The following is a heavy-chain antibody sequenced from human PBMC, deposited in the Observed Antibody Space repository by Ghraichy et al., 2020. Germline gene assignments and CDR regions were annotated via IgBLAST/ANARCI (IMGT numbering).Heavy chain of an antibody. CDR3: AKGSTSAKDYYGMDV. CDR2: ISASGATP. D-gene: IGHD2/OR15-2a*01. CDR1: GFTFTSHA. Sequence: GGSLRLSCVASGFTFTSHAMTWVRQAPGKGLEWVSSISASGATPYYGPSASGRFTISKDNSKNTVYLQLNSLSAEDTAIYFCAKGSTSAKDYYGMDVWSQGTTVTVS. J-gene: IGHJ6*02. V-gene: IGHV3-23*01.